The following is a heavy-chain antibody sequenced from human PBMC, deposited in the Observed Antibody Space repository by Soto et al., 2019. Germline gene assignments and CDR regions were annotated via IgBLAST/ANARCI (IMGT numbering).Heavy chain of an antibody. CDR3: ARRRDCSGGSCYGMDV. D-gene: IGHD2-15*01. CDR1: GGSFSGYY. V-gene: IGHV4-34*01. J-gene: IGHJ6*02. Sequence: QVQLQQWGAGLLKPSETLSLTCAVYGGSFSGYYWSWIRQPPGKGLEWIGEINHSGSTNYNPSLKSRVTISVDTSKNQFSLKLSSVTAADTAVYYWARRRDCSGGSCYGMDVWGQGTTVTVSS. CDR2: INHSGST.